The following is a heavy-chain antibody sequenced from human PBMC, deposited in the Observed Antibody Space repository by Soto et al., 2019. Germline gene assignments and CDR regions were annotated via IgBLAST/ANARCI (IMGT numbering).Heavy chain of an antibody. CDR3: ARHAGYCCGNICYGYRYYMDV. CDR1: GGSISSYY. Sequence: PSETLSLTCTVSGGSISSYYWSWIRQPPGKGLEWIGYIYYSGSTNYNPSLKSRVTISVDTSKNQFSLKLSSVTAADTAVYYCARHAGYCCGNICYGYRYYMDVSSKRTTDIVSS. J-gene: IGHJ6*03. D-gene: IGHD2-15*01. CDR2: IYYSGST. V-gene: IGHV4-59*08.